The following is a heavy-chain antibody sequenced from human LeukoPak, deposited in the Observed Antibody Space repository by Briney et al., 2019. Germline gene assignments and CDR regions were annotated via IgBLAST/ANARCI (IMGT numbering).Heavy chain of an antibody. CDR1: GGSFSGYY. Sequence: PSETLSLTCAVYGGSFSGYYWSWIRQPPGKGLEWIGEINHSGSTNYNPSLKSRVTISADTSKNQFSLKLSSVTAADTAVYYCARVLPPHDSWSGRYYFDYWGQGTLVTVSS. D-gene: IGHD3-3*01. V-gene: IGHV4-34*01. CDR3: ARVLPPHDSWSGRYYFDY. J-gene: IGHJ4*02. CDR2: INHSGST.